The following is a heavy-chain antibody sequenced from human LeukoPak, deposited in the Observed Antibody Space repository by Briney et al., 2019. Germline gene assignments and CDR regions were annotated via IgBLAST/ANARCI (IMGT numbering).Heavy chain of an antibody. V-gene: IGHV4-39*01. CDR3: ARRPHRSSTNWFDP. CDR1: GGSISSSSYY. D-gene: IGHD2-2*01. J-gene: IGHJ5*02. CDR2: IYYSGST. Sequence: SETLSLTCTVSGGSISSSSYYWGWIRQPPGTGLEWLGSIYYSGSTYYNPSLKSRVTISVDTSKNQFSLKLSSVTAADTAVYYCARRPHRSSTNWFDPWGQGTLVTVSS.